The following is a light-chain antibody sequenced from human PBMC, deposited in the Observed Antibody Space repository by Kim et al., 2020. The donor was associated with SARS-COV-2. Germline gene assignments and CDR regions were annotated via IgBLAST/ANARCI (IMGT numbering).Light chain of an antibody. CDR3: KQALQTPLT. V-gene: IGKV2-28*01. Sequence: DIVMTQSPLSLPVTPGEPASISCRSSQSLLYTNGNNYLDWYLQKPGQSPQLLIYLGSIRASGVPDRISGSGSGTDFTLKISRVEAEDVGVYYCKQALQTPLTFGGGTKVDIK. CDR1: QSLLYTNGNNY. J-gene: IGKJ4*01. CDR2: LGS.